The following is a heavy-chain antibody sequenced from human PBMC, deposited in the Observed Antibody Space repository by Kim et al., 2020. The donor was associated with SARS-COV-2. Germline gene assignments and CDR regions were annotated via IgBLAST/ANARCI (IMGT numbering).Heavy chain of an antibody. Sequence: GGSLRLSCAASGFTFSSYAMHWVRQAPGKGLEWVAVISYDGSNKYYADSVKGRFTISRDNSKNTLYLQMNSLRAEDTAVYYCASQGVVLRYFDWSNYYYYGMDVWGQGTTVTVSS. D-gene: IGHD3-9*01. CDR1: GFTFSSYA. J-gene: IGHJ6*02. CDR2: ISYDGSNK. CDR3: ASQGVVLRYFDWSNYYYYGMDV. V-gene: IGHV3-30*04.